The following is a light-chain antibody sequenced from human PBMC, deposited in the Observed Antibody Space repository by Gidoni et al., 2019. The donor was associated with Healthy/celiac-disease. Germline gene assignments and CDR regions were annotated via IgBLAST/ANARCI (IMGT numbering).Light chain of an antibody. CDR3: AAWDDSLSGSYV. CDR2: RNN. J-gene: IGLJ1*01. V-gene: IGLV1-47*01. Sequence: PVLPRPPSASGTPGQSVTISCSGRRSNIGSNYVYWYQQLPGTAPTLLIYRNNQRPSGFPDRFSGSKSGTSASLAISGLRSEDEADYYCAAWDDSLSGSYVFGTGTKVTVL. CDR1: RSNIGSNY.